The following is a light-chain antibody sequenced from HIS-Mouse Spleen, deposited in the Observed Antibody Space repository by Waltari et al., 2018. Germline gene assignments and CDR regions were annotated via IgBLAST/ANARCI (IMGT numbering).Light chain of an antibody. V-gene: IGKV4-1*01. Sequence: DIVMTQSPDSLAVSLGERATINCKSSQSVLYSSNNKNYFAWYQQKPGQPPKLLIYLASTRESGVPDRFSGSGSGTDFTLTISSLQAEDVAVYYCQQYYSTPFTFGPGTKVDIK. CDR3: QQYYSTPFT. CDR2: LAS. CDR1: QSVLYSSNNKNY. J-gene: IGKJ3*01.